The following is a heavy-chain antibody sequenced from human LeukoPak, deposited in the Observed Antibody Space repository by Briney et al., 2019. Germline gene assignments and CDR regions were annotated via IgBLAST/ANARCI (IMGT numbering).Heavy chain of an antibody. CDR1: GYTFTGYY. J-gene: IGHJ5*02. CDR2: INPNSGGT. Sequence: GASVKVSCKASGYTFTGYYMHWVRQAPGQGLEWMGWINPNSGGTNYAQKFQGRVTMTRDTSISTAYMELSSLRAEDTAVYYCARGSWRFENGDSGFDPWGQGTLVTVSS. V-gene: IGHV1-2*02. D-gene: IGHD4-17*01. CDR3: ARGSWRFENGDSGFDP.